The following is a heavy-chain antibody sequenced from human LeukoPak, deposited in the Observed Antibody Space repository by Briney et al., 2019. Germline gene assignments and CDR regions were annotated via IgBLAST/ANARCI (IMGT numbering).Heavy chain of an antibody. Sequence: SETLSLTCTVSGGSISSGGYYWSWIRQHPGKGLEWIGYIYYSGSTYYNPSLKSRVTISVDTSKNQFSLKLSSVTAADTAVYYCARARGSLLRRGAPPKFDYWGQGTLVTVSS. D-gene: IGHD3-22*01. CDR3: ARARGSLLRRGAPPKFDY. V-gene: IGHV4-31*03. CDR2: IYYSGST. J-gene: IGHJ4*02. CDR1: GGSISSGGYY.